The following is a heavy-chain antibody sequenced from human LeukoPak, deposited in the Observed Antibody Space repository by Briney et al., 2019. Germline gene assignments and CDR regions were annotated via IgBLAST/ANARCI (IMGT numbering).Heavy chain of an antibody. CDR3: ARIGHDLYQTLDS. D-gene: IGHD2-2*01. CDR1: GFTFSSYS. CDR2: ISSSSSYI. J-gene: IGHJ5*01. Sequence: GGSLRLSCAASGFTFSSYSMNWVRQAPGKGLEWVSSISSSSSYIYYADSVNGRFTISRDNAKNSLYLQMNSLTAEDTALYYCARIGHDLYQTLDSWGHGTLITVSS. V-gene: IGHV3-21*04.